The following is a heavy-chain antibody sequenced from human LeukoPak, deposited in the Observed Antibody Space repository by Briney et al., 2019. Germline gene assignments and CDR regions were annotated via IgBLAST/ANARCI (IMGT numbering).Heavy chain of an antibody. J-gene: IGHJ3*02. CDR3: ARAGASSDWCPFDI. V-gene: IGHV4-59*12. CDR1: GGSISSYY. CDR2: IYYSGST. D-gene: IGHD6-19*01. Sequence: SETLSLTCTVSGGSISSYYWSWIRQPPGKGLEWIGYIYYSGSTNYNPSLKSRVTISVDTSKNQFSLNLSSVTAADTAVTYCARAGASSDWCPFDIWGQGTVVTVSS.